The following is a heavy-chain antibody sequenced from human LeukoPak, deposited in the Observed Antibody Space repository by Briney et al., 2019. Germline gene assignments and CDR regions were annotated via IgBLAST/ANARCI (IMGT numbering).Heavy chain of an antibody. D-gene: IGHD3-3*01. CDR2: IYYSGST. CDR3: ARGNDSSSGYSIKH. J-gene: IGHJ1*01. V-gene: IGHV4-31*03. CDR1: GGSVYSGAYY. Sequence: PSETLSLTCTVSGGSVYSGAYYWTWIRQHPGRGLEWIGYIYYSGSTYYNPSLESRITISIDTSKNQFSLNLSSVTAADTAVYYCARGNDSSSGYSIKHWGQGTLVTVSS.